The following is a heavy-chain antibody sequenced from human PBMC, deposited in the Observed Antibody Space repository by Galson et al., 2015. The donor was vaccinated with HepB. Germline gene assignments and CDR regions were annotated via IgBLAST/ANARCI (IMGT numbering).Heavy chain of an antibody. CDR2: INSDGSST. V-gene: IGHV3-74*01. CDR1: GFTFSSYW. J-gene: IGHJ4*02. CDR3: AREDSSGWGGFDY. Sequence: SLRLSCAASGFTFSSYWMHWVRQAPGKGLVWVSRINSDGSSTSYADSVKGRFTISRDNAKNTLYLQMNSLRAEDTAVYYCAREDSSGWGGFDYWGQGTLVTVSS. D-gene: IGHD6-19*01.